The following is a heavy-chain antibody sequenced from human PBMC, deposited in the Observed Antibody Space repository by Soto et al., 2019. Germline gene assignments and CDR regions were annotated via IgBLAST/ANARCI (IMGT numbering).Heavy chain of an antibody. Sequence: QVTLVQSGAEVKNPGASVKVSCKASGYSFTNYGVSWVRQAPGQGLEWMGWISAYNGNTIYAQKLQGRVTLTTDTSTSTAYMELRSLRSDDTALYYCARDQSDFWSGYSLFASWGQGTLVTVSS. CDR1: GYSFTNYG. J-gene: IGHJ4*02. CDR3: ARDQSDFWSGYSLFAS. CDR2: ISAYNGNT. D-gene: IGHD3-3*01. V-gene: IGHV1-18*01.